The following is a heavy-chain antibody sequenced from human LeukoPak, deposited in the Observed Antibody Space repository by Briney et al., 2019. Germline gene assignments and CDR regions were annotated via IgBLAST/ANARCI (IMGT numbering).Heavy chain of an antibody. J-gene: IGHJ4*02. CDR1: GFTFSSCA. D-gene: IGHD2-2*01. CDR3: ARHPEPGYCSSTSCHESYFDY. CDR2: ISGSGGRP. Sequence: GGSLRLSCAASGFTFSSCAMSWVRQAPGKGLEWVSAISGSGGRPYYADSVKGRFTISRDNSKSTLYLQMNSLRAEDTAVYYCARHPEPGYCSSTSCHESYFDYWGQGTLVTVSS. V-gene: IGHV3-23*01.